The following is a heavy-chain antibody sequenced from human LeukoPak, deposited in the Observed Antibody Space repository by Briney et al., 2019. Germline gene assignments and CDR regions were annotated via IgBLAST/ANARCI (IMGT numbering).Heavy chain of an antibody. D-gene: IGHD3-3*01. V-gene: IGHV1-69*04. CDR3: AREFDFWSGYLDY. CDR1: GGTFSSYT. J-gene: IGHJ4*02. Sequence: KPGSSGEVSCKGSGGTFSSYTIRWVRQGAGQGLGLMGRIIPILGIANYAQKFQGRVTITADKSTSTAYMELSSLRSEDTAVYYCAREFDFWSGYLDYWGQGTLVTVSS. CDR2: IIPILGIA.